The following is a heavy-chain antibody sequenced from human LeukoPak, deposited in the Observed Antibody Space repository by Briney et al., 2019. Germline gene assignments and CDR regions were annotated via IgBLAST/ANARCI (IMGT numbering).Heavy chain of an antibody. CDR3: AKCRRMVDAFDI. D-gene: IGHD2-8*01. CDR2: IYHSGST. V-gene: IGHV4-38-2*02. CDR1: GYSISSGYY. J-gene: IGHJ3*02. Sequence: SETLSLTYTVSGYSISSGYYWGWIRQPPGKGLEWIGSIYHSGSTYYNPSLKSRVTISVDTSKNQFSLKLSSVTAADTAVYYCAKCRRMVDAFDIWGQGTMVTASS.